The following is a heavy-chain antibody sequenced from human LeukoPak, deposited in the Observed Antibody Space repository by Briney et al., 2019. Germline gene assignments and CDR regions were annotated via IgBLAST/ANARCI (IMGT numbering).Heavy chain of an antibody. CDR3: ARAPVVTGIIVAMDV. J-gene: IGHJ6*02. V-gene: IGHV4-34*01. Sequence: SETLSLTCAVYGGSFSGYYWSWIRQPPGKGLEWIGEINHSGGTNYNPSLKSRVTISVDTSKNQFSLKLSSVTAADTAVYYCARAPVVTGIIVAMDVWGQGTTVTVSS. CDR1: GGSFSGYY. D-gene: IGHD2-21*02. CDR2: INHSGGT.